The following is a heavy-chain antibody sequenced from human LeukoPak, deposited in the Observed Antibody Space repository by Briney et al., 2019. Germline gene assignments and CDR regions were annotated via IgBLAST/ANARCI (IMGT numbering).Heavy chain of an antibody. CDR1: GGSISSSSYY. D-gene: IGHD4-17*01. J-gene: IGHJ6*03. Sequence: SETLSLTCTVSGGSISSSSYYWGWIRQPPGKGLEWIGSIYYSGSTYYNPSLKSRVTISVDTSKNQFSLKLSSVTAADTAVYYCARQRAVTTYYYYYMDVWGKGTTVTVSS. CDR2: IYYSGST. CDR3: ARQRAVTTYYYYYMDV. V-gene: IGHV4-39*01.